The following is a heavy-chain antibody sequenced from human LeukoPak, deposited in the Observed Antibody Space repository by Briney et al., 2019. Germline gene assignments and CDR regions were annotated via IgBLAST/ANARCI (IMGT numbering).Heavy chain of an antibody. CDR2: IYYSGST. CDR1: GASISGTAYY. Sequence: PSETLSLTCAVSGASISGTAYYWGWVRQPPGKGLEWIGYIYYSGSTNYNPSLKSRVTISVDTSKNQFSLKLSSVTAADTAVYYCARGYSYGYFDYWGQGTLVTVSS. V-gene: IGHV4-61*05. D-gene: IGHD5-18*01. J-gene: IGHJ4*02. CDR3: ARGYSYGYFDY.